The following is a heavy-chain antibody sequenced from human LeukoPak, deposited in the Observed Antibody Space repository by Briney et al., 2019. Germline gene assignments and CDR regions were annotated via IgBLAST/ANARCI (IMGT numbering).Heavy chain of an antibody. CDR2: IRAKSEGTI. CDR1: GLTFSNAW. V-gene: IGHV3-15*01. Sequence: GGSLRLSCAASGLTFSNAWMSWVRQAPGKGPEWVGRIRAKSEGTIEYAAPVKGRFTISRDDSKDTLYLQMNSLESEDTAVYYCTIDSNSGWTGYWGQGTLVTVSS. D-gene: IGHD6-19*01. J-gene: IGHJ4*02. CDR3: TIDSNSGWTGY.